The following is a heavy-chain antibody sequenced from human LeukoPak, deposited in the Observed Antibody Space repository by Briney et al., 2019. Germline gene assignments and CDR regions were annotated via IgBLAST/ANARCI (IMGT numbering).Heavy chain of an antibody. CDR1: GYTFTSYD. J-gene: IGHJ4*02. V-gene: IGHV1-8*01. CDR3: AITPDYRTGYYFDY. D-gene: IGHD4-11*01. Sequence: GASVNASCKASGYTFTSYDINWVRQATGQGLEWMGWINPNRGNTAYAQEFQGRVSMTRNTSISTAYMELSSMRSEDTAVYYCAITPDYRTGYYFDYWGQGTLVTVSS. CDR2: INPNRGNT.